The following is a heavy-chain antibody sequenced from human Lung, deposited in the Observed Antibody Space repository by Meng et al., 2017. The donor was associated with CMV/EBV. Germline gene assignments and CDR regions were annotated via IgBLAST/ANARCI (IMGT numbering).Heavy chain of an antibody. V-gene: IGHV3-30-3*01. D-gene: IGHD5-24*01. J-gene: IGHJ5*02. CDR2: ISDDGRNK. CDR1: GYTYSRYA. CDR3: ARGNHGMATMREWFDP. Sequence: GESLKISCAASGYTYSRYAMHWVRQAPGKGLEWAAVISDDGRNKYYADSLKGRITISRDNSKNTLYLQVDSLRAEDTAIYYCARGNHGMATMREWFDPWGQGTXVTVSS.